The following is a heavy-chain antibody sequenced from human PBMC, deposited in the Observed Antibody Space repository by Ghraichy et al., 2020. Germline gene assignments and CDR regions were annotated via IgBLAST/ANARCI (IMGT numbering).Heavy chain of an antibody. CDR3: ARLSASPIISRSHFDS. CDR2: FYNSGSS. V-gene: IGHV4-39*01. D-gene: IGHD3-3*02. J-gene: IGHJ4*02. Sequence: SETLSLTCSVSGGSISSSSYYWGWIRQPPGKGLEWIGSFYNSGSSYYNPSLQSRVTISADTSKNQFSLKLSSVIAADTAVYYCARLSASPIISRSHFDSWGQGTLVTVSS. CDR1: GGSISSSSYY.